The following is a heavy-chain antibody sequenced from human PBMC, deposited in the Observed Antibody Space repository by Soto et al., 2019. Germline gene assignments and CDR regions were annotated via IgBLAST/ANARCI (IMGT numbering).Heavy chain of an antibody. Sequence: GGSLRLSCAASGFTFNSYWMSWVRQAPGKGLEWVANIKQDGSEKYYVDSVKGRFTISRDNAKNSLYLQMNSLRAEDTAVYYCATGQVVIRYDYIWGSYRSIGIDYWGQGTLVTVSS. J-gene: IGHJ4*02. CDR2: IKQDGSEK. V-gene: IGHV3-7*01. CDR1: GFTFNSYW. D-gene: IGHD3-16*02. CDR3: ATGQVVIRYDYIWGSYRSIGIDY.